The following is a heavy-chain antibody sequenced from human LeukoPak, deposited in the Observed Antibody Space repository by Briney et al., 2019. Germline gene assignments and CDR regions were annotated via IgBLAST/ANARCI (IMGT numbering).Heavy chain of an antibody. D-gene: IGHD6-13*01. V-gene: IGHV1-69*13. CDR1: GGTFSSYA. CDR2: IIPIFGTA. CDR3: ARALIAAAPGWFDP. Sequence: GASVKVSCKASGGTFSSYAISWVRQAPGQGLEWMGAIIPIFGTANYAQKFQGRVTITADESTSTAYLELSSLRSEDTAVYYCARALIAAAPGWFDPWGQGTLVTVSS. J-gene: IGHJ5*02.